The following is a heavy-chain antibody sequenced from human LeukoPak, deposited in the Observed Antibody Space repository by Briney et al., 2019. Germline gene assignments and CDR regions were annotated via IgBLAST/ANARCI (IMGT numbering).Heavy chain of an antibody. Sequence: ASVKVSCKASGGTFSSYAISWIRQAPGQGPEWMGWINPQTGGTKSAPNFQGRVAMTRDTSIFTVYLDLAGLRSDDTAVYYCARGDTFWSGPLFDYWGQGTLVTVSS. CDR1: GGTFSSYA. CDR2: INPQTGGT. J-gene: IGHJ4*02. D-gene: IGHD3-3*01. CDR3: ARGDTFWSGPLFDY. V-gene: IGHV1-2*02.